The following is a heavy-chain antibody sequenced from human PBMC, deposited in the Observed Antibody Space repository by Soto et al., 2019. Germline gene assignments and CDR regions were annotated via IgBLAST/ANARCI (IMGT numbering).Heavy chain of an antibody. Sequence: QAPGQGLEWMGWISAHYGNTAYAQKLQGRVNMTTDTATNTAYMELRSLRSDDKARYYCVKMGYRSGSSCSSGAGDYWGQGXLVTVS. CDR3: VKMGYRSGSSCSSGAGDY. CDR2: ISAHYGNT. J-gene: IGHJ4*02. D-gene: IGHD2-15*01. V-gene: IGHV1-18*01.